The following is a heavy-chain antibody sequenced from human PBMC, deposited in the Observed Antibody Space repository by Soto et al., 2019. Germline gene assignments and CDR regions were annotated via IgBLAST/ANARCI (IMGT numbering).Heavy chain of an antibody. V-gene: IGHV4-39*01. D-gene: IGHD3-3*01. CDR1: GGSISSSSYY. CDR3: ARHVGDFWSGYPLYNWFDP. Sequence: SETLSLTCTVSGGSISSSSYYWGWIRQPPGKGLDWIGSIYYSGSTYYNPSLKSRVTISVDTSKNQFSLKLSSVTAADTAVYYCARHVGDFWSGYPLYNWFDPGGQETLVTVS. CDR2: IYYSGST. J-gene: IGHJ5*02.